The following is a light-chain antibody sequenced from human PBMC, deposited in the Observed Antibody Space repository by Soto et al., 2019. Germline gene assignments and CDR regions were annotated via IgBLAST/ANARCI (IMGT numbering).Light chain of an antibody. Sequence: EIVLTQSPGTLSLSPGERATLSCRASQSVSSDYLAWYQQKPGQAPRLLIYAASSGATGIPDRFSGRGSGTDFTLTISRLEPEDFAVYYCQQYGSSPPTFGPGTKVDIK. CDR3: QQYGSSPPT. CDR2: AAS. J-gene: IGKJ3*01. V-gene: IGKV3-20*01. CDR1: QSVSSDY.